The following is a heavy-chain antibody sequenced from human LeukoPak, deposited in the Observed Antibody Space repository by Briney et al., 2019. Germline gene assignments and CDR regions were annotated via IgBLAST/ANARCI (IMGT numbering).Heavy chain of an antibody. CDR1: GYSISSGYY. V-gene: IGHV4-38-2*02. CDR2: IYHSGST. CDR3: ARLIPGSYYTYDAFDI. Sequence: MPSETLSLTCTVSGYSISSGYYWGWIRQPPGKGLEWIGSIYHSGSTYYNPSLKSRVTISVDTSKNQFSLKLSSVTAADTAVYYCARLIPGSYYTYDAFDIWGQGTMVTVSS. D-gene: IGHD3-10*01. J-gene: IGHJ3*02.